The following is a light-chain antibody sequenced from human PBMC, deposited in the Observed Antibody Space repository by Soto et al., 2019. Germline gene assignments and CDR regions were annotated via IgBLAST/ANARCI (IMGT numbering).Light chain of an antibody. Sequence: EIVLTQPPGTPSLSPGESATLSCRASQSVTNNFLAWFQQTPGQAPRLLIYGTSNRATGVPDRFSGSGSGTDFNLIISRLEPEDSAVYYCQQYGSSPLTFGGGTKVEIK. CDR1: QSVTNNF. V-gene: IGKV3-20*01. J-gene: IGKJ4*01. CDR3: QQYGSSPLT. CDR2: GTS.